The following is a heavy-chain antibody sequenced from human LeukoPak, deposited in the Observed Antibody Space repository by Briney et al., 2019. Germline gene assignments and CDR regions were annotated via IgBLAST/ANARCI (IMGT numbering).Heavy chain of an antibody. V-gene: IGHV3-23*01. CDR1: GFTFSSYA. CDR2: ISGSGGST. CDR3: ATYPVPGYYFDY. D-gene: IGHD2-2*01. J-gene: IGHJ4*02. Sequence: GGSLRLSCAASGFTFSSYAMSWVRQAPGKGLEWVSAISGSGGSTYYADSVKGRFTISRDNSKNTLYVQMNSLRAEDTAVYYCATYPVPGYYFDYWGQGTLVTVSS.